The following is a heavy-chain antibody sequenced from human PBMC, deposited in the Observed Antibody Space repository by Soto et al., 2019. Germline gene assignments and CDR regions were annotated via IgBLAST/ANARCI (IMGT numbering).Heavy chain of an antibody. Sequence: QVQLVESGGGVVQPGRSLRLSCAASGFTFSSYGMHWVRQAPGKGLEWVAVIWYDGSNKYYADSVKGRFTISRDNSKNTLYLQMNSLRAEDPAVYYCARVSGSGSYPSGWFDPWGQGTLVTVSS. CDR3: ARVSGSGSYPSGWFDP. J-gene: IGHJ5*02. V-gene: IGHV3-33*01. D-gene: IGHD3-10*01. CDR2: IWYDGSNK. CDR1: GFTFSSYG.